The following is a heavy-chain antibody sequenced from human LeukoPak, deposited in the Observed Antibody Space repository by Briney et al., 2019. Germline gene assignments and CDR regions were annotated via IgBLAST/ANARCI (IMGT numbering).Heavy chain of an antibody. CDR2: INPSGGST. D-gene: IGHD5-18*01. CDR1: GYTFTSYY. Sequence: ASVKVSCKTSGYTFTSYYIHWVRQAPGQGLEWTGIINPSGGSTSYAQKFQGRVTMTRDMSTSTVYMELSSLRSEDTAVYYCARRPYSYGYPDYWGQGTLVTVSS. V-gene: IGHV1-46*01. CDR3: ARRPYSYGYPDY. J-gene: IGHJ4*02.